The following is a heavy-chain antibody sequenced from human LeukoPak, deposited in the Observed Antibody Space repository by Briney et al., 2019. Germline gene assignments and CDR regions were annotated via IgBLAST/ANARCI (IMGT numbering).Heavy chain of an antibody. D-gene: IGHD3-22*01. V-gene: IGHV4-38-2*02. CDR2: IYHSGST. CDR3: ARFYYDSSGYPTWGAFDI. Sequence: SETLSLTCTVSGYSISSGYYWGWIRQPPGKGLEWIGSIYHSGSTYYNPSLKSRVTISVDTSKNQFSLKLSSVTAADTAVYYCARFYYDSSGYPTWGAFDIWGQGTMVTVSS. J-gene: IGHJ3*02. CDR1: GYSISSGYY.